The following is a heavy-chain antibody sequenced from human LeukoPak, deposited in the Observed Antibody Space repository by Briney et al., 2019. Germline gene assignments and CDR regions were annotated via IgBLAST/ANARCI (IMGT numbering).Heavy chain of an antibody. CDR3: ARDHSLYYDFWSGHYTDYMDV. Sequence: GASVTVSCKASGYTFTSYGISWVRQAPGQGLEWMGWISAYNGNTNYAQKLQGRVTMTTDTSTSIAYMELRSLRSDDTAVYYCARDHSLYYDFWSGHYTDYMDVWGKGTTVTVSS. J-gene: IGHJ6*03. CDR2: ISAYNGNT. D-gene: IGHD3-3*01. CDR1: GYTFTSYG. V-gene: IGHV1-18*01.